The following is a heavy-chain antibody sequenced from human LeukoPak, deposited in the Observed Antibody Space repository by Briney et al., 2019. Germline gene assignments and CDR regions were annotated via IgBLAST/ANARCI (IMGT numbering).Heavy chain of an antibody. Sequence: GESLKISCKGSGYSFTSYWIGWVRQMPGKGLEWMGIIYPGDSDTRYSPSFQGQVTISADKSISTAYLQWSSLKASDTALYYCARLGGGFGELGGFDYWGQGTLVTVSS. D-gene: IGHD3-10*01. CDR2: IYPGDSDT. CDR3: ARLGGGFGELGGFDY. V-gene: IGHV5-51*01. J-gene: IGHJ4*02. CDR1: GYSFTSYW.